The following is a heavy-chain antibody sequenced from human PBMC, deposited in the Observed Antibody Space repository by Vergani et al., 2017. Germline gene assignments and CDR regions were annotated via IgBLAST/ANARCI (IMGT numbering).Heavy chain of an antibody. J-gene: IGHJ4*02. CDR2: INPNSGGT. V-gene: IGHV1-2*02. Sequence: QVQLVQSGAEVKKPGASVKVSCKASGYTFTGYYMHWVRQAPGQGLEWMGWINPNSGGTNYAQKFQGRVTMTRDTSISTAYMELSRLRSDDTAGYYCARGYCSSTSCYMTGDYWGQGTLVTVSS. CDR1: GYTFTGYY. D-gene: IGHD2-2*02. CDR3: ARGYCSSTSCYMTGDY.